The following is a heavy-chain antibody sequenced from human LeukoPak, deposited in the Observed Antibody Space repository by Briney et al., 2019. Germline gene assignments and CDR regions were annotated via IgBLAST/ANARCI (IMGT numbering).Heavy chain of an antibody. D-gene: IGHD6-19*01. V-gene: IGHV1-69*06. CDR2: IIPIFGTA. CDR1: GYIFTGYY. Sequence: SVKVSCKASGYIFTGYYMHWVRQAPGQGLEWMGGIIPIFGTANYAQKFQGRVTITADKSTSTAYMELSSLRSEDTAVYYCAREGSSGWYYFDYWGQGTLVTVSS. J-gene: IGHJ4*02. CDR3: AREGSSGWYYFDY.